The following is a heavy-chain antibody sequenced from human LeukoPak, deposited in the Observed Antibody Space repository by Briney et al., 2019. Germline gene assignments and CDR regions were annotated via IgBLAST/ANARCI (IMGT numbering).Heavy chain of an antibody. J-gene: IGHJ6*02. CDR3: ALAAAGRNYYYYGMDV. CDR2: ISAYNGNT. D-gene: IGHD6-13*01. CDR1: GYTFTSYG. Sequence: ASVKVSCKASGYTFTSYGISWVRQAPGQGLEWMGWISAYNGNTNYAQKLQGRVTMTTDTSTSTAYMELRSLRSDDTAVYYCALAAAGRNYYYYGMDVWGQGTTVTVSS. V-gene: IGHV1-18*01.